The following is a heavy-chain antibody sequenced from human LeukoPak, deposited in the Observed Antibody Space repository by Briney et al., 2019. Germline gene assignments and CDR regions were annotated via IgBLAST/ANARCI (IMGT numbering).Heavy chain of an antibody. Sequence: PGGSLRLSFAASGFTFSSYSMNWVRQAPGKGLEWVSSISSSSSYIYYADSVKGRFTISRDNAKNSLYLQMNSLRAEDTAVYYCARVGNEGAFDIWGQGTMVTVSS. CDR3: ARVGNEGAFDI. J-gene: IGHJ3*02. CDR2: ISSSSSYI. V-gene: IGHV3-21*01. CDR1: GFTFSSYS. D-gene: IGHD2-8*01.